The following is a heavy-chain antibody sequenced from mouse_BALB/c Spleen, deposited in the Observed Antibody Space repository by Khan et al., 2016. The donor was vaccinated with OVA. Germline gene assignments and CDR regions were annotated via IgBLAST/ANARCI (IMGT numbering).Heavy chain of an antibody. CDR1: GFTFSGFW. Sequence: EVQLLETGGGLVQFGGSRGLSCEGSGFTFSGFWMSWVRQTPGKTLEWIGDINSDVSVINYAPSIKDRFTIFRDNDKSTLYLQMSNVRSEDTATYFCMIYAMDYWGQGTSGTVSS. CDR2: INSDVSVI. V-gene: IGHV11-2*02. J-gene: IGHJ4*01. CDR3: MIYAMDY.